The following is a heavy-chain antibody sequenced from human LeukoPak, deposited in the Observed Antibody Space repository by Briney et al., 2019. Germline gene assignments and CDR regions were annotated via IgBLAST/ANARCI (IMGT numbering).Heavy chain of an antibody. CDR2: INPNSGGT. CDR3: ARDIGNLTNWFDP. J-gene: IGHJ5*02. D-gene: IGHD1-1*01. Sequence: ASVKVSCKASGYTFTGYYMHWVRQAPGQGLEWMGWINPNSGGTNYAQKFQGRVTMTRDTSISTAYMELSRLRSDDTAVYYCARDIGNLTNWFDPWGQGTLVTVSS. CDR1: GYTFTGYY. V-gene: IGHV1-2*02.